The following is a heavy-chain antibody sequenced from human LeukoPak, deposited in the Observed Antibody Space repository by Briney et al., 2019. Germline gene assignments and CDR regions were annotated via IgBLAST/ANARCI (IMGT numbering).Heavy chain of an antibody. CDR1: GGSISSYY. V-gene: IGHV4-59*01. J-gene: IGHJ5*02. Sequence: PSETLSLTCTVSGGSISSYYWSWIRQPPGKGLGWIGYIYYSGSTNYNPSLKSRVTISVDTSKNQFSLKLSSVTAADTAVYYCARGLTIFGVVGWFDPWGQGTLVTVSS. CDR2: IYYSGST. CDR3: ARGLTIFGVVGWFDP. D-gene: IGHD3-3*01.